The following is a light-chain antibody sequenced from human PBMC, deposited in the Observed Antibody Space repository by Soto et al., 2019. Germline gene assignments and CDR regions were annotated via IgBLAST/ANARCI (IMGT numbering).Light chain of an antibody. V-gene: IGKV1-5*01. J-gene: IGKJ1*01. CDR3: QQYNSYTWT. CDR2: DAS. Sequence: IQMTQSPSTLFSAFGDRVTITCRASQTISKWLAWYQQKPGQAPKPLIYDASTLESGVPSRFSVSGSGTDFSLTISSLQTVDFATYYCQQYNSYTWTFGQGTKVDIK. CDR1: QTISKW.